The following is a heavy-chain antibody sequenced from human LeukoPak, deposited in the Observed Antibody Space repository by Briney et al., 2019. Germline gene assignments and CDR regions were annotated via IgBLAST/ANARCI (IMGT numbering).Heavy chain of an antibody. V-gene: IGHV4-59*01. Sequence: TSETLSLTCTVSGGSISSYYWSWIRQPPGKGLEWIGYIYYSGSTNYNPSLKSRVTISVDTSKNQFSLKLSSVTAADTAVYCCARDGGDRFDPWGQGTLVTVSS. CDR3: ARDGGDRFDP. CDR1: GGSISSYY. CDR2: IYYSGST. D-gene: IGHD2-21*01. J-gene: IGHJ5*02.